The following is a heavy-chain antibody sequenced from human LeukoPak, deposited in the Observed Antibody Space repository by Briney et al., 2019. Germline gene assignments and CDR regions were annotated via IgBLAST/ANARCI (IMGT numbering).Heavy chain of an antibody. J-gene: IGHJ3*02. V-gene: IGHV3-30-3*01. Sequence: PGGSLRLSCAASGFXFSTYAIHWVRQAPGKGLEWVAVASHIGNNKYYPNAVRGRFTISRDNSKDTLFLQMDSLRTEDTAVYYCAREIPNAFDIWGQGTMVTVSS. CDR3: AREIPNAFDI. CDR1: GFXFSTYA. CDR2: ASHIGNNK.